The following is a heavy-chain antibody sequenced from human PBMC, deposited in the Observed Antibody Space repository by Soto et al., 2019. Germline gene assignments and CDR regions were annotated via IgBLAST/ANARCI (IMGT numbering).Heavy chain of an antibody. V-gene: IGHV3-33*01. CDR1: GFTFSSYG. CDR2: IWYDGSNK. Sequence: GGSLRLSCAASGFTFSSYGMHWVRQAPGKGLEWVAVIWYDGSNKYYADSVKGRFTISRDNSKNTLYLQMNSLRAEDTAVYYCARDIYYDYYYGMDVWGQGTTVTVSS. J-gene: IGHJ6*02. CDR3: ARDIYYDYYYGMDV.